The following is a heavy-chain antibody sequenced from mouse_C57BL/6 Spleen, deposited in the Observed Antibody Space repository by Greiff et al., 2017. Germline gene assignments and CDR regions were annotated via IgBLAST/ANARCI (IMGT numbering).Heavy chain of an antibody. Sequence: EVQLQESGPGLVKPSQSLSLTCSVTGYSITSGYYWNWIRQFPGNKLEWMGYISYDGSNNYNPSLKNRISITRDTSKNQFFLKLNSVTTEDTAAYYCARVDHYCIGYFDVWGTGTTVTVSS. CDR3: ARVDHYCIGYFDV. D-gene: IGHD1-1*01. CDR1: GYSITSGYY. V-gene: IGHV3-6*01. CDR2: ISYDGSN. J-gene: IGHJ1*03.